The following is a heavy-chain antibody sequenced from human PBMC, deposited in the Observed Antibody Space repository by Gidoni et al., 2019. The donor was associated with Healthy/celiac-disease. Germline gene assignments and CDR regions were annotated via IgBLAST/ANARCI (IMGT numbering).Heavy chain of an antibody. CDR3: ARDGRGGAGYFDY. D-gene: IGHD2-15*01. J-gene: IGHJ4*02. CDR2: IIPIFGTA. V-gene: IGHV1-69*01. Sequence: PGQGLEWMGGIIPIFGTANYAQKFQSRVTITADESTSTAYMELSSLRSEDTAVYYCARDGRGGAGYFDYWGQGTLVTVSS.